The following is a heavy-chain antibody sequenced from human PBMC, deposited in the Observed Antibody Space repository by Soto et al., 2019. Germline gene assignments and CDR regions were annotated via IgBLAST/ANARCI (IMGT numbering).Heavy chain of an antibody. J-gene: IGHJ3*02. CDR3: AKDFLDFWSGSNPDAFDI. V-gene: IGHV3-23*01. Sequence: SLRLSCAASGFTFSSYAMSWVRQAPGKGLEWVSAISGSGGSTYYADSVKGRFTISGDNSKNTLYLQMNSLRAEDTAVYYCAKDFLDFWSGSNPDAFDIWGQGTMVTVSS. D-gene: IGHD3-3*01. CDR1: GFTFSSYA. CDR2: ISGSGGST.